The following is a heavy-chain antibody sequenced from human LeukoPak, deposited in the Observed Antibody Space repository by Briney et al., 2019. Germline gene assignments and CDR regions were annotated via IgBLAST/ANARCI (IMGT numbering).Heavy chain of an antibody. V-gene: IGHV1-69*05. Sequence: ASVKVSCKASGGTFSSYAISWVRQAPGQGLEWMGRIIPIFGTANYAQKFQGRVTITTDESTSTAYMELSSLRSEDTAVYYCARPSEGHYYGSGSYTNWFDPWGQGTLVTVSS. CDR1: GGTFSSYA. CDR3: ARPSEGHYYGSGSYTNWFDP. CDR2: IIPIFGTA. D-gene: IGHD3-10*01. J-gene: IGHJ5*02.